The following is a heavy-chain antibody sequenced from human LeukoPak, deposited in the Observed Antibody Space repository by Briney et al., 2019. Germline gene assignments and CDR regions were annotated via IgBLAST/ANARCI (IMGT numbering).Heavy chain of an antibody. V-gene: IGHV3-21*01. CDR3: ATERGVYAILEVFDY. Sequence: GGALRLSCAASGFTFSSYSMNWVRQAPGEGLEWVSSISSSSSYIYYADSVKGRFTISRDNAKNSLYLQMNSLRTEDTAVYYCATERGVYAILEVFDYSGQGTLVTVSS. CDR2: ISSSSSYI. D-gene: IGHD2-8*01. J-gene: IGHJ4*02. CDR1: GFTFSSYS.